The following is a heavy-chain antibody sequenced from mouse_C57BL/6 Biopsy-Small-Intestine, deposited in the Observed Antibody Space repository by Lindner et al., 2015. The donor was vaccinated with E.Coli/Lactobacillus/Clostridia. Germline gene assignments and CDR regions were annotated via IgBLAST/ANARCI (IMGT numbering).Heavy chain of an antibody. CDR1: GFTFSDYG. CDR2: ISSDSSTI. V-gene: IGHV5-17*01. CDR3: ARRWLYYFDY. D-gene: IGHD1-1*02. J-gene: IGHJ2*01. Sequence: VQLQESGGGLVKPGGSLKLSCAASGFTFSDYGMHWVRQAPEKGLEWVAYISSDSSTIYYADTVKGRFTISRDNAKNSLFLQMTSLRSEDTAMYYCARRWLYYFDYWGQGTTLTVSS.